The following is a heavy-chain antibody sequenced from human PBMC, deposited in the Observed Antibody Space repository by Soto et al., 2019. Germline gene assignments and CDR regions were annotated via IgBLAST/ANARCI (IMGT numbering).Heavy chain of an antibody. CDR3: ARESEALDF. J-gene: IGHJ4*02. CDR2: ISYDGGNK. CDR1: GFTFSSYA. V-gene: IGHV3-30-3*01. Sequence: QVQLVESGGGVVQPGRSLRLSCAASGFTFSSYAIHWVRQAPGKGLEWVALISYDGGNKYYADSVKGRFTISRDNSKNTVDLQMNSVRAEEAGVYYCARESEALDFWGQGTLVTVSS.